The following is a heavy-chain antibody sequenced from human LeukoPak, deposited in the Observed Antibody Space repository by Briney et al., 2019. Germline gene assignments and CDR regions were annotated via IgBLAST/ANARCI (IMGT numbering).Heavy chain of an antibody. J-gene: IGHJ4*02. D-gene: IGHD3-3*01. CDR2: ISSSGSTI. CDR1: GFTFSSYS. V-gene: IGHV3-48*04. Sequence: GGSLRLSCAASGFTFSSYSMNWVRQAPGKGLEWVSYISSSGSTIYYADSVKGRFTISRDNAKNSLYLQMNSLRAEDTAVYYCARRCLDYDFWSGKHTPLDYWGQGTLVTVSS. CDR3: ARRCLDYDFWSGKHTPLDY.